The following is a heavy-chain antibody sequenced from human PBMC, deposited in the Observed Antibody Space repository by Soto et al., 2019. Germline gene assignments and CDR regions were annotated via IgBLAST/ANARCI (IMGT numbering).Heavy chain of an antibody. CDR1: GGSISSGGYY. CDR2: IYYSGST. V-gene: IGHV4-31*03. D-gene: IGHD3-10*01. J-gene: IGHJ4*02. Sequence: QVQLQESGPGLVKPSQTLSLTCTVSGGSISSGGYYWSWIRQHPGKGLEWIGYIYYSGSTYYNPSLKSRVTISVDTSKNQFSQKLSSVTAADTAVYYCARIRYGSGSYYNVRLFDYWGQGTLVTVSS. CDR3: ARIRYGSGSYYNVRLFDY.